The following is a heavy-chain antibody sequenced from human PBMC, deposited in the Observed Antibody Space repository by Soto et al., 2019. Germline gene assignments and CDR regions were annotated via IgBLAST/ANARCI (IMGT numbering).Heavy chain of an antibody. CDR1: GFTFSNAW. Sequence: EVQLVESGGGLVKPGGSLRLSCAASGFTFSNAWMSWVRQAPGKGLEWVGRIKSKTDGGTTDYAAPVKGRFTISRDDSKNTLYLQMTSLKTEDTAVYYCTTVNYYYYGMDVWGQGTTVTVSS. CDR3: TTVNYYYYGMDV. V-gene: IGHV3-15*01. CDR2: IKSKTDGGTT. J-gene: IGHJ6*02.